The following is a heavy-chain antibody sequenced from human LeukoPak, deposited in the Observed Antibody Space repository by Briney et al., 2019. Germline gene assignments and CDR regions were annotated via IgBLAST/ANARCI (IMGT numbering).Heavy chain of an antibody. V-gene: IGHV3-48*03. CDR1: GFTFSSYE. J-gene: IGHJ4*02. CDR2: ISNSGSTM. CDR3: ARDWRHRDYGSGSLDY. Sequence: GGSLRLSWVAPGFTFSSYEMNWVRQAPGKGLEWVSYISNSGSTMYYADSVKGRFTISRDNAKNSLYLQMNSLRAEDTAVYYCARDWRHRDYGSGSLDYWGQGALVTVSS. D-gene: IGHD3-10*01.